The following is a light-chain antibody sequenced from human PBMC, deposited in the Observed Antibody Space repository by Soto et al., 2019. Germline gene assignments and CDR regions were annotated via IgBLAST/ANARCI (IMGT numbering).Light chain of an antibody. J-gene: IGLJ2*01. V-gene: IGLV2-14*01. CDR1: SSDVGGYNY. CDR2: DVS. Sequence: QSALTQPASVSGSPVQSITISCTGTSSDVGGYNYVSWYQQHPGKAPKLMIYDVSNRHSGVSNRFSGSKSGNTASLTISGLQAEDEADYYCSSYTSSSTLVVFGGGTKLTVI. CDR3: SSYTSSSTLVV.